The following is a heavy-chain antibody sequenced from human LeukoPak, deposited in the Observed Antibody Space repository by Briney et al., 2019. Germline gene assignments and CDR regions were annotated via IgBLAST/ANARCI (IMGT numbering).Heavy chain of an antibody. CDR3: ARGRSIRWQWLGFDY. Sequence: SETLSLTCAVYGGSFSGYYWSWIRQPPGKGLEWIGEINHSGSTNYNPSLKSRVTISVDTSKNQFSLKLSSVTAADTAVYYCARGRSIRWQWLGFDYWGQGTLVTVST. V-gene: IGHV4-34*01. J-gene: IGHJ4*02. CDR2: INHSGST. D-gene: IGHD6-19*01. CDR1: GGSFSGYY.